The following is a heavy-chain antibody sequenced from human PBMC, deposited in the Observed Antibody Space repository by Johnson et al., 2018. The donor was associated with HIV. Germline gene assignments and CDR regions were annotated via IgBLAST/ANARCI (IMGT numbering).Heavy chain of an antibody. J-gene: IGHJ3*02. V-gene: IGHV3-73*01. CDR3: ARVARDLFDAFAI. CDR2: IRSKANSYAT. Sequence: QLVESGGGLVQPGGSLKLSCAASGFTFSGSAMHWVRQASGKGLEWVGRIRSKANSYATAYAASVKGRFTISRDDSKNTLYLQMDSLTVEDTAVYYCARVARDLFDAFAIWGQGTMVTVSS. D-gene: IGHD5-12*01. CDR1: GFTFSGSA.